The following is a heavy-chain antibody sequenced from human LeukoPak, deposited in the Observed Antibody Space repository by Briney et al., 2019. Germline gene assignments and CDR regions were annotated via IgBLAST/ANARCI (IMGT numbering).Heavy chain of an antibody. CDR2: IIPIFGIA. V-gene: IGHV1-69*04. J-gene: IGHJ4*02. CDR3: AREGDYDSSGYYFDY. Sequence: ASVKVSCKASGGTFSRYAISWVRQAPGQGLEWMGRIIPIFGIANYAQKFQGRVTITADKSTSTAYMELSSLRSEDTAVYYCAREGDYDSSGYYFDYWGQATLVTVSS. CDR1: GGTFSRYA. D-gene: IGHD3-22*01.